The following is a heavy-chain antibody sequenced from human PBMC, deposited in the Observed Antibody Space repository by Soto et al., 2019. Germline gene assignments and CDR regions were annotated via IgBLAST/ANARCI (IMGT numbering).Heavy chain of an antibody. D-gene: IGHD3-10*01. Sequence: QVQLVQSGAEVKKPGSSVKVSCKASGGTFSSYAISWVRQAPGQGLEWMGGIIPIFGTANYAQKFQGRVTITADDSTSTAYMERSSLRSEDTAVYYCARDPFGSGSYYPYYYYYYGMDVWGQGTTVTVSS. V-gene: IGHV1-69*12. J-gene: IGHJ6*02. CDR2: IIPIFGTA. CDR1: GGTFSSYA. CDR3: ARDPFGSGSYYPYYYYYYGMDV.